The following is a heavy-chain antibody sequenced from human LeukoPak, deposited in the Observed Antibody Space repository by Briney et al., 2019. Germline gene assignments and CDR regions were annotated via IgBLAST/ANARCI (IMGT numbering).Heavy chain of an antibody. CDR3: ARDGLGSYFSLDY. V-gene: IGHV3-7*04. CDR2: IRHDGTNE. Sequence: GGSLRLSCVASGXNFSSYYVSWVRQAPGKGLEWVADIRHDGTNEYNVDSVKGRFTISRDNAKNSLFLQMNSLRAEDTAVYYCARDGLGSYFSLDYWGQGTVVTVSS. J-gene: IGHJ4*02. D-gene: IGHD3-10*01. CDR1: GXNFSSYY.